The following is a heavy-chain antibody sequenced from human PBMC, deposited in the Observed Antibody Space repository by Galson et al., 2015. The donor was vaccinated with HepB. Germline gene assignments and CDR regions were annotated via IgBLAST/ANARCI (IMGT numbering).Heavy chain of an antibody. Sequence: SVKVSCKASGGTFSSYATSWVRQAPGQGLEWMGGIIPIFGTANYAQKFQGRVTITADESTSTAYMELSSLKASDTAMYYCARLRRIVGTTMGYWGQGTLVTVSS. CDR1: GGTFSSYA. CDR2: IIPIFGTA. V-gene: IGHV1-69*13. CDR3: ARLRRIVGTTMGY. J-gene: IGHJ4*02. D-gene: IGHD1-26*01.